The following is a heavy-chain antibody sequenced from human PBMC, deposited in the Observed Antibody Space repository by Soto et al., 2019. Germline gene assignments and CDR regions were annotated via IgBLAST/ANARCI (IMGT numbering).Heavy chain of an antibody. D-gene: IGHD3-3*01. J-gene: IGHJ3*02. CDR1: GGATSRYY. CDR2: INYSGST. Sequence: PSETLSLTCTGSGGATSRYYRIWFRQPPEKGLEWIGYINYSGSTNYNPSLKSRVTISVDASKNQFSLKLSSVTAADTVVYYCARAGDFNYDFWFFYKVYSNYDI. CDR3: ARAGDFNYDFWFFYKVYSNYDI. V-gene: IGHV4-59*01.